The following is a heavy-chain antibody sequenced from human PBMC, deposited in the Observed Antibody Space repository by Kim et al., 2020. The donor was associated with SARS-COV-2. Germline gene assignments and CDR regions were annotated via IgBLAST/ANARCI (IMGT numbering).Heavy chain of an antibody. Sequence: GGSLRLSCAASGFTFSDYYMSWIRQAPGKGLEWVSYISSSGSTIYYADSVKGRFTISRDNAKNSLYLQMNSLRAEDTAVYYCATSNSSSPMVRGVPVPYFDYWGQGTLVTVSS. J-gene: IGHJ4*02. CDR1: GFTFSDYY. D-gene: IGHD3-10*01. CDR2: ISSSGSTI. V-gene: IGHV3-11*01. CDR3: ATSNSSSPMVRGVPVPYFDY.